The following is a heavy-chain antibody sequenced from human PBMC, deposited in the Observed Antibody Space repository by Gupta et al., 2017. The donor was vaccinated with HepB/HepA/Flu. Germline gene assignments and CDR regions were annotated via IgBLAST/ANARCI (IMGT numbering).Heavy chain of an antibody. CDR1: RFTFSSYW. D-gene: IGHD6-19*01. CDR2: RKEDGSEK. Sequence: EVQLVESVGGLFQSAGSLILSCSASRFTFSSYWMSWIRQAPGKGLEWVANRKEDGSEKYYVDSVKGRFTISRDNAKNSLYLQRNSLRDEDTAVYYCTRDRWQGLRDYWGQGILVTVSS. J-gene: IGHJ4*02. CDR3: TRDRWQGLRDY. V-gene: IGHV3-7*01.